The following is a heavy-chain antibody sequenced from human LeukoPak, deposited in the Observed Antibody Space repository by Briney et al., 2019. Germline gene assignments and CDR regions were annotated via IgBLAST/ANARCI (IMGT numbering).Heavy chain of an antibody. J-gene: IGHJ6*03. D-gene: IGHD6-6*01. CDR3: ARGRPSSKQRIAARRYYYYMDV. V-gene: IGHV4-34*01. Sequence: LETLSLTCAVYGGSFSGYYWSWIRQPPGKGLEWIGEINHSGSTNYNPSLKSRVTISVDTSRNQFSLKLSSVTAADTAVYYCARGRPSSKQRIAARRYYYYMDVWGKGTTVTASS. CDR2: INHSGST. CDR1: GGSFSGYY.